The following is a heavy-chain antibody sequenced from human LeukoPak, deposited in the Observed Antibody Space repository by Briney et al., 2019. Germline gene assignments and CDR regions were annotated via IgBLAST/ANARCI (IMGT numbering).Heavy chain of an antibody. D-gene: IGHD6-19*01. CDR1: GFTFSSYG. J-gene: IGHJ6*02. CDR3: VKPTVAGTDYYYGMDV. CDR2: IWYDGSNK. V-gene: IGHV3-33*06. Sequence: GRSLRLFCAASGFTFSSYGMHWVRQAPGKGLEWVAVIWYDGSNKYYADSVKGRFTISRDNSKNTLYLQMSSLRAEDTAVYYCVKPTVAGTDYYYGMDVWGQGTTVTVSS.